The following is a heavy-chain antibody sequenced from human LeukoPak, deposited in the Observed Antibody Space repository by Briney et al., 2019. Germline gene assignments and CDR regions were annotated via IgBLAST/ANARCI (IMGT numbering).Heavy chain of an antibody. Sequence: ASVKVSCKASGYTFTGCYMHWVRQAPGQGLEWMGWINPNSGGTNYAQKFQGRVTMTRDTSISTAYMELSRLRSDDTAVYYCARDYPYYSSGWLHAFDIWGQGTMVTVSS. V-gene: IGHV1-2*02. D-gene: IGHD6-19*01. CDR3: ARDYPYYSSGWLHAFDI. CDR1: GYTFTGCY. J-gene: IGHJ3*02. CDR2: INPNSGGT.